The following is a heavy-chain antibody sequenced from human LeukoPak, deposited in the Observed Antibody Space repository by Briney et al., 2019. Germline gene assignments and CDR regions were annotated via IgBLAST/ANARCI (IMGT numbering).Heavy chain of an antibody. CDR2: IYSDGTI. Sequence: ETLSLTCAVYGESLSKYYWTWIRQVPGKGLEWVSVIYSDGTISYADSVKGRFTISRDNSENTLYPQMNSLRVEDTAVYYCAREVGGGASGQWGQGTLVTVSS. CDR1: GESLSKYY. J-gene: IGHJ4*02. D-gene: IGHD3-16*01. CDR3: AREVGGGASGQ. V-gene: IGHV3-66*01.